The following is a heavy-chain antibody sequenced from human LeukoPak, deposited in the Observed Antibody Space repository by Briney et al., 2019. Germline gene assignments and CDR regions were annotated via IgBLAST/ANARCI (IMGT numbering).Heavy chain of an antibody. CDR1: GGSISSSSYY. CDR3: ARQGSGWSRRYFDY. Sequence: SETLSLTCTVSGGSISSSSYYWGWIRQPLGKGLEWIGSIYYSGSTYYNPSLKSRVTISVDTSKNQFSLKLSSVTAADTAVYYCARQGSGWSRRYFDYWGQGTLVTVSS. J-gene: IGHJ4*02. CDR2: IYYSGST. D-gene: IGHD6-19*01. V-gene: IGHV4-39*01.